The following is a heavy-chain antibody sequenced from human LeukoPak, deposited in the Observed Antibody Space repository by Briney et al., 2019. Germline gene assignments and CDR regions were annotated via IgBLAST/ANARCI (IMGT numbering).Heavy chain of an antibody. D-gene: IGHD4-17*01. CDR2: ISAGADST. J-gene: IGHJ5*01. V-gene: IGHV3-23*01. CDR1: AFTFSSYA. CDR3: AGGAYGDYDS. Sequence: QPGGSLRLSCAASAFTFSSYAMSWVRQAPGKGLEWVSAISAGADSTYYADSVQGRFTISRDNSKNTLFLQMSGLRAEDTAVYFCAGGAYGDYDSWGQGTLVTVSS.